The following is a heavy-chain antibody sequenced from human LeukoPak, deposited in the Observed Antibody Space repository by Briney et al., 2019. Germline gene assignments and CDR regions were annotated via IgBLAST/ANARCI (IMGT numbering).Heavy chain of an antibody. V-gene: IGHV4-34*01. D-gene: IGHD3-22*01. CDR1: GGSFSGYY. CDR2: INHSGST. J-gene: IGHJ6*02. Sequence: SETLSLTCAVYGGSFSGYYWSWIRQPPGKGLEWIWEINHSGSTNYNPSLKSRVTISVDTSKNQFSLKLSSVTAADTAVYYCARVRISMIVVAYGMDVWGQGTTVTVSS. CDR3: ARVRISMIVVAYGMDV.